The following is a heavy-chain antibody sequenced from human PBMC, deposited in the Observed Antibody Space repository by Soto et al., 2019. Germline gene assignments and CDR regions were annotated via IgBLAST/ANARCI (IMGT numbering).Heavy chain of an antibody. J-gene: IGHJ4*02. CDR3: AGGGYSYAISFDY. D-gene: IGHD5-18*01. CDR2: IIPILGIA. CDR1: GGTFSSYT. Sequence: QVQLVQSGAEVKKPGSSVKVSCKASGGTFSSYTISWVRQAPGQGLEWMGRIIPILGIANYAQKFQGRVTITADKTTSTGYMELSSLRSEDTAGYLRAGGGYSYAISFDYWGQGTLVTVSS. V-gene: IGHV1-69*02.